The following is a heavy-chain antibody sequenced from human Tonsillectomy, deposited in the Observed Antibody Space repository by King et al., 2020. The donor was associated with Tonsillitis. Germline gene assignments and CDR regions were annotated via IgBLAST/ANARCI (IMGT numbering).Heavy chain of an antibody. D-gene: IGHD6-13*01. CDR1: GFTFSDYY. Sequence: VQLVESGGGLVKPGGSLRLSGAASGFTFSDYYMSWIRQAPGKGLEWVTYISGRSIYTNYADSVKGRFTISRDNAKNSLYLQMNSLRPEDTAVYYCGRVLAAAGRYFDYWGQGTLVTVSS. J-gene: IGHJ4*02. V-gene: IGHV3-11*05. CDR2: ISGRSIYT. CDR3: GRVLAAAGRYFDY.